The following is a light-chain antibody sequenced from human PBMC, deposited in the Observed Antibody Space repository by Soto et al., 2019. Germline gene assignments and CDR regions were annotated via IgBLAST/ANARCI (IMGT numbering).Light chain of an antibody. CDR2: DVR. Sequence: QSALTQPRSVSGSPGQSVTISCTGTSSDVGTYNYVSWYQQHPGKAPKLMIYDVRQRPSGIPDRLSGSTSGNTASLTISGLQAEHESDYYCCSDAGSYTSVFGVGTKVTVL. V-gene: IGLV2-11*01. CDR1: SSDVGTYNY. J-gene: IGLJ2*01. CDR3: CSDAGSYTSV.